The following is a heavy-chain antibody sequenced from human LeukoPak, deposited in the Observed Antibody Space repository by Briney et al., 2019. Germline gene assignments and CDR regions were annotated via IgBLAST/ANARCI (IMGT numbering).Heavy chain of an antibody. CDR3: TRGGRYCSSTSCSFNWFDP. J-gene: IGHJ5*02. Sequence: SVKVSCKASGGTFSSYAISWVRQAPGQGLEWMGGIIPIFGTANYAQKFQGRVTITADESTSTAYMELSSLRSEDTAVYYCTRGGRYCSSTSCSFNWFDPWGQGTLVTVSS. D-gene: IGHD2-2*01. CDR2: IIPIFGTA. CDR1: GGTFSSYA. V-gene: IGHV1-69*13.